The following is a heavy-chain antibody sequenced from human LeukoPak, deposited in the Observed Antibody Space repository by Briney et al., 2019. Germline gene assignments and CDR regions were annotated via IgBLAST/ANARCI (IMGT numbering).Heavy chain of an antibody. CDR1: GGSISSSSYY. V-gene: IGHV4-39*07. CDR2: IYYSGST. J-gene: IGHJ6*02. Sequence: SETLSLTCTVSGGSISSSSYYWGWIRQPPGKGLEWIGSIYYSGSTNYNPSLKSRVTISVDTSKNQFSLKLSSVTAADTAVYYCASLDYYYYGMDVWGQGTTVTVSS. CDR3: ASLDYYYYGMDV.